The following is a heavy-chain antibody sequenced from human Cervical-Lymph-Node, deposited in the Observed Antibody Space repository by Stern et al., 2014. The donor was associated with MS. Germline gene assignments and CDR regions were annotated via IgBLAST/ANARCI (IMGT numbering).Heavy chain of an antibody. CDR2: ITPLFCTA. J-gene: IGHJ4*02. Sequence: QVQLMQSGAEVKKPGSSVKVSCKASGDTFSNFDISWVRQAPGQGLEWMGGITPLFCTANYAQRFQGRVTFTADESTNTVYMELRSLRSDDTAVFYCARHQEGIAAYWGQGTLVTVSS. V-gene: IGHV1-69*01. CDR1: GDTFSNFD. D-gene: IGHD6-13*01. CDR3: ARHQEGIAAY.